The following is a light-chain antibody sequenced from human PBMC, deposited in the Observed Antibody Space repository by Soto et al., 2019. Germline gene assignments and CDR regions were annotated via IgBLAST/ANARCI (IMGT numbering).Light chain of an antibody. J-gene: IGKJ1*01. Sequence: DIQMTQSPSTLSASVGDRVTITCRARQTIFRWLAWYQQRPGKAPNLLISDASDLQSGVPSRFSGSGSGAEFTLTIGRLQPDDFAPCCCQQYNSYPWTFGQGTKVEF. V-gene: IGKV1-5*01. CDR3: QQYNSYPWT. CDR1: QTIFRW. CDR2: DAS.